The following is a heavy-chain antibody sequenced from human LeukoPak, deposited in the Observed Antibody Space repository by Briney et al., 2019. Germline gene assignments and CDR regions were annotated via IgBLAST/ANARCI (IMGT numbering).Heavy chain of an antibody. J-gene: IGHJ6*03. CDR3: ARALRYFDRYYYYYMDV. Sequence: SETLSLTCTVSGGSISSYYWSWIRQPAGKGLEWIGRIYTSGSTNYNPSLKSRVTISVDTSKNQFSLKLSSVTAADTAVYYCARALRYFDRYYYYYMDVWGKGTTVTVSS. V-gene: IGHV4-4*07. CDR1: GGSISSYY. D-gene: IGHD3-9*01. CDR2: IYTSGST.